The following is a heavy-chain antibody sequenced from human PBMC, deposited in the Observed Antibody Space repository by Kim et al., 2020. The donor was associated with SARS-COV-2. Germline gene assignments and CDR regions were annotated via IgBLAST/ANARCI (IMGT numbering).Heavy chain of an antibody. Sequence: QTPPPKSRVHIPVTTSKNQFSRKLSSVTAADTAVYYCARGGGYSYGAIDYWGQGTLVTVSS. V-gene: IGHV4-34*01. J-gene: IGHJ4*02. D-gene: IGHD5-18*01. CDR3: ARGGGYSYGAIDY.